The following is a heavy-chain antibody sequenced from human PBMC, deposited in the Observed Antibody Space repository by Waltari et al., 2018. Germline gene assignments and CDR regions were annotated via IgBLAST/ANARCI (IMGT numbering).Heavy chain of an antibody. CDR3: ARVNTDYYGSGSYAFDI. J-gene: IGHJ3*02. CDR2: INAGNGNT. V-gene: IGHV1-3*01. CDR1: GYTFTSYA. D-gene: IGHD3-10*01. Sequence: QVQLVQSGAEVKKPGASVKVSCKASGYTFTSYAMHWVRQAPGQRLEWMGWINAGNGNTKYSQKFQGRVTITRDTSASTAYMELSSLRSEDTAVYYCARVNTDYYGSGSYAFDIWGQGTMVTVSS.